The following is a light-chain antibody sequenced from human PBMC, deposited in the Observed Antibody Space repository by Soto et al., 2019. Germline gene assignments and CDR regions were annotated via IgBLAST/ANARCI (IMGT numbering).Light chain of an antibody. CDR2: AAS. J-gene: IGKJ5*01. CDR3: QQSYSTSPIT. V-gene: IGKV1-39*01. Sequence: DIQMTQSPSSLFASVGDRVTITCRASQSISSYLNWYQQKPGKAPKLLIYAASSLQSGVPSRFSGSGSGTDFTLTISSLQPEDFATYYCQQSYSTSPITFGQGTRLEIK. CDR1: QSISSY.